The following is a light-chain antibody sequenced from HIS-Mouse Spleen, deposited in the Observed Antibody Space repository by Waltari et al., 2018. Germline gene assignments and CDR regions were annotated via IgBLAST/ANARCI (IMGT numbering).Light chain of an antibody. Sequence: SYVLTQPPSVSVAPGKTARITCGGNNIGSKSVHWYQQKPGQAPVLVVYDDSDRPSGMPGRFSGSNSGSTATLTISRVEAGDEADYYCQVWDSSSDHPVFGGGTKLTVL. J-gene: IGLJ2*01. CDR3: QVWDSSSDHPV. CDR2: DDS. V-gene: IGLV3-21*03. CDR1: NIGSKS.